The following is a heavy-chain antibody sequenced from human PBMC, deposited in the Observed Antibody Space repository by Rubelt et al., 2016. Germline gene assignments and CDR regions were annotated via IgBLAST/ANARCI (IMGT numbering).Heavy chain of an antibody. D-gene: IGHD6-13*01. Sequence: QLQLQESGPGLVKPSETLSLTCTVSGGSISSSSYYWGWIRQPPGKGLEWIGSIYYSGSTYYNPSLKSRVTMSADTSKNHFSLNLSSVTGADTAGYYCARLVVGGSSSWYEDAFDIWGQGTVVTVSS. CDR1: GGSISSSSYY. J-gene: IGHJ3*02. CDR2: IYYSGST. CDR3: ARLVVGGSSSWYEDAFDI. V-gene: IGHV4-39*01.